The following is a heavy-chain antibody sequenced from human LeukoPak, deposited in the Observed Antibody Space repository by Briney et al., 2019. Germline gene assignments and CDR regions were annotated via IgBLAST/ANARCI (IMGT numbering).Heavy chain of an antibody. CDR2: IGTAGDT. CDR1: GFTFSSYD. Sequence: GGSLRLSCAASGFTFSSYDMHWDRQATGKGLEWVSAIGTAGDTYYPGSVKGRFTISRENAKNSLYLQMNSLRAEDTAVYYCARGPRRATQLDYWGQGTLVTVSS. D-gene: IGHD1-26*01. V-gene: IGHV3-13*01. CDR3: ARGPRRATQLDY. J-gene: IGHJ4*02.